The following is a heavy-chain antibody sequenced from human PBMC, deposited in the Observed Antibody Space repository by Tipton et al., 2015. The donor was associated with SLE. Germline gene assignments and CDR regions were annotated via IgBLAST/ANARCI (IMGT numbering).Heavy chain of an antibody. Sequence: VQLVQSGAEVKKPGSSVKVSCKASGGSLDSYAISWVRQAPGQGLEWMGRNIPIFGTANYAQKVQGRVTITADESTSTAYMELSSQRSDDTAVYYCATGAQLGYDFWSGPLDYWGQGTLVTVSS. CDR2: NIPIFGTA. V-gene: IGHV1-69*18. CDR1: GGSLDSYA. CDR3: ATGAQLGYDFWSGPLDY. J-gene: IGHJ4*02. D-gene: IGHD3-3*01.